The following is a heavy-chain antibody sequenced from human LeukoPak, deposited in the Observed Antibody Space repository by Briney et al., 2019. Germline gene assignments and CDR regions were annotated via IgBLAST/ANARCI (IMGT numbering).Heavy chain of an antibody. Sequence: PGGSLRLSCAASGFAASGFTFSTFGMHWVRQAPGKGLEWVAFIRYDGSNKYYADSVKGRFTISRDDSKNTLYLQMNSLRAEDTAVYYCARVPYYYDSSGYDYWGQGTLVTVSS. CDR1: GFTFSTFG. D-gene: IGHD3-22*01. V-gene: IGHV3-30*02. CDR3: ARVPYYYDSSGYDY. CDR2: IRYDGSNK. J-gene: IGHJ4*02.